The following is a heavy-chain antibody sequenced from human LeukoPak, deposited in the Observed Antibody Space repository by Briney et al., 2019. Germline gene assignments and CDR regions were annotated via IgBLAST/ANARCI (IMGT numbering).Heavy chain of an antibody. D-gene: IGHD3-22*01. CDR1: GFTFSSYA. J-gene: IGHJ4*02. Sequence: GGSLRLSCAASGFTFSSYAMSWVRQAPGKGLEWVSAISGSGGSTYYADSVKGRFTISRDNSKNTLYLQMNSLRAEDTAVYYCAKDRWEYDSSGYYLDYWGQGTLVTVSS. V-gene: IGHV3-23*01. CDR2: ISGSGGST. CDR3: AKDRWEYDSSGYYLDY.